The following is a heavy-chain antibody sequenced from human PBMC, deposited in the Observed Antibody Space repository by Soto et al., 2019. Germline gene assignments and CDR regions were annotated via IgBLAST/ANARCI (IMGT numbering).Heavy chain of an antibody. V-gene: IGHV1-3*01. Sequence: ASVKVSCKASGYTFTSYAMQWVRQAPGQRLEWVGWINAGNGNTKYSQKFRGRVTITRNTSASTAYMELSSLRSEDTAVYYCARAPVEMATISELDYWGQGTLVTVSS. D-gene: IGHD5-12*01. CDR3: ARAPVEMATISELDY. CDR2: INAGNGNT. CDR1: GYTFTSYA. J-gene: IGHJ4*02.